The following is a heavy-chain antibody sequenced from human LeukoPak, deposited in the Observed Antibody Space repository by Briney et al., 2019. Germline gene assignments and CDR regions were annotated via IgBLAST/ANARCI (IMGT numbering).Heavy chain of an antibody. V-gene: IGHV4-34*01. D-gene: IGHD2-2*01. CDR3: AGDNPYCSSTSCYAGWFDP. CDR2: INHSGST. CDR1: GVSFSGYY. Sequence: SETLSLTCAVYGVSFSGYYWSWIRQPPGKGLEWIGEINHSGSTNYNPSLKSRVTISVDTSKNQFSLKLSSVTAADTAVYYCAGDNPYCSSTSCYAGWFDPWGQGTLVTVSS. J-gene: IGHJ5*02.